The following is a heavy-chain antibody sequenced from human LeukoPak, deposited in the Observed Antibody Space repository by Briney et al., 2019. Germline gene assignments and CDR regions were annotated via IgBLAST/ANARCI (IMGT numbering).Heavy chain of an antibody. D-gene: IGHD6-13*01. J-gene: IGHJ4*02. Sequence: PSETPSLTCDVSGYSISSGYHWGWIRQPPGKGLEWIGSIHHSGSTYYNPSLKSRVTISMDTSKNQFSLKLSSVTAADTAVYYCARSETAAASNFWGQGTLVTVSS. CDR3: ARSETAAASNF. V-gene: IGHV4-38-2*01. CDR2: IHHSGST. CDR1: GYSISSGYH.